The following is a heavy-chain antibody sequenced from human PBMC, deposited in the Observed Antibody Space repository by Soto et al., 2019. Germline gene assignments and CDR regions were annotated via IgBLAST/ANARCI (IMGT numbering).Heavy chain of an antibody. CDR2: ISNDGTNQ. CDR1: GVSFSNYG. J-gene: IGHJ5*02. Sequence: PGGSLRLSCAASGVSFSNYGMHWVRQAPGKGLEWVAVISNDGTNQYYADSVKGRFTISRHNSNNTLYLQMNSLRTDDTAFYYCAKSLRNYDFWSGPWFDPWGQGTLVTVS. V-gene: IGHV3-30*18. CDR3: AKSLRNYDFWSGPWFDP. D-gene: IGHD3-3*01.